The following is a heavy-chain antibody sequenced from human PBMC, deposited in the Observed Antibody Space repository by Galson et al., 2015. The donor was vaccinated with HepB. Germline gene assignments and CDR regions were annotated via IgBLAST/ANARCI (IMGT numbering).Heavy chain of an antibody. Sequence: SLRLSCAASGFTFSSYAMSWVRQAPGKGLEWVSAISGSGGSTYYADSVKGRFTISRDNSKNTLYLQMNSLRAEDTAVYYCASPSRTGRYYYDTGASDIWGQGTMVTVSS. J-gene: IGHJ3*02. CDR2: ISGSGGST. CDR1: GFTFSSYA. D-gene: IGHD3-22*01. CDR3: ASPSRTGRYYYDTGASDI. V-gene: IGHV3-23*01.